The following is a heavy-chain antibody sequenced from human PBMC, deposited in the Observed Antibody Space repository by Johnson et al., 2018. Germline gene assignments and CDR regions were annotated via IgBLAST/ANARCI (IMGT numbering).Heavy chain of an antibody. Sequence: VQLVESGGGLVQPGGSLKLSCAASGFTFSGSAMHWVRQASGKGLEGVGRIRSKANSYATAYAASVKGRVTISRDDSKNTAYLQMNSLKTEDTAGYYCTRHGAAADSYYYYYYMDVWGKGTTVTVSS. D-gene: IGHD6-25*01. CDR1: GFTFSGSA. CDR2: IRSKANSYAT. CDR3: TRHGAAADSYYYYYYMDV. V-gene: IGHV3-73*01. J-gene: IGHJ6*03.